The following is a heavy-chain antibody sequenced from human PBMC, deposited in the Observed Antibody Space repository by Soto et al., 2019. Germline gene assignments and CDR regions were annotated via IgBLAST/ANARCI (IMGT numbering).Heavy chain of an antibody. CDR2: IYYSGST. J-gene: IGHJ4*02. Sequence: SETLSLTCTVSGGSISSSSYYWGWIRQPPGKGLEWIGSIYYSGSTYYNPSLKSRVTISVDTSKNQFSLKLSSVTAADTAVYYCARESYYYDSSGYLCSFEYWGQGPLVTVFS. V-gene: IGHV4-39*01. CDR1: GGSISSSSYY. CDR3: ARESYYYDSSGYLCSFEY. D-gene: IGHD3-22*01.